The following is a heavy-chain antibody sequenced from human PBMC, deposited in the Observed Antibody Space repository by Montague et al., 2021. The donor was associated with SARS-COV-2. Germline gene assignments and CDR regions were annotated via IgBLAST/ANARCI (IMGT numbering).Heavy chain of an antibody. Sequence: SETLSLTCTVSGGSVSSSNYYWGWIRQPPGKGLEWIGSIHYSGSTYYKPSLKSRATISLDTSKNQFSLKLNSVTAADTAVYYCSRGDFGVVIIPYYYYYMDVWGKGTTVTVSS. CDR1: GGSVSSSNYY. J-gene: IGHJ6*03. CDR3: SRGDFGVVIIPYYYYYMDV. V-gene: IGHV4-39*01. D-gene: IGHD3-3*01. CDR2: IHYSGST.